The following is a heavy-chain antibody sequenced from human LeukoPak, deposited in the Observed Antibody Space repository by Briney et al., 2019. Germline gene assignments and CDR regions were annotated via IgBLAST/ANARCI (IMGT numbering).Heavy chain of an antibody. CDR1: GGSFSGHY. V-gene: IGHV4-34*01. D-gene: IGHD3-10*01. Sequence: KSSETLSLTCAVYGGSFSGHYWTWIRQPPGKGLGWIGEINHSGSTTYNPSLNSRVTISVDTSKNQFSLRLSSVTAADTAVYYCARPRYGSGSLDSWGQGTLVTVSS. CDR3: ARPRYGSGSLDS. J-gene: IGHJ4*02. CDR2: INHSGST.